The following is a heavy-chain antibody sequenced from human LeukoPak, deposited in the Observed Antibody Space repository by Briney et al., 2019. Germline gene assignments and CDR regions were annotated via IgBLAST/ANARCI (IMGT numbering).Heavy chain of an antibody. D-gene: IGHD4-23*01. Sequence: GRSLRLSCAASGFTFDDYAMHWVRQAPGKGLEGGSGISWNSGSIGYADSVKGRFTISRDNAKNSLYLQMNRLRAEDRALHYCAKDRVMTTVAVSAFDISGAGTMFTVSS. CDR2: ISWNSGSI. CDR3: AKDRVMTTVAVSAFDI. CDR1: GFTFDDYA. J-gene: IGHJ3*02. V-gene: IGHV3-9*01.